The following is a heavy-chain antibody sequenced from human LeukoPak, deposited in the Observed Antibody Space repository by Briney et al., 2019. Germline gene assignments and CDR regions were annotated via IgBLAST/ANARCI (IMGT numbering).Heavy chain of an antibody. CDR1: GGTFSSYA. J-gene: IGHJ4*02. CDR2: IIPIFGTA. CDR3: ARLGYCSGGSCYLNLVY. V-gene: IGHV1-69*13. Sequence: LVKVSCKASGGTFSSYAISWVQQAPGQGLEWMGGIIPIFGTANYAQKFQGRVTITADESTSTAYMELSSLRSEDTAVYYCARLGYCSGGSCYLNLVYWGQGTLVTVSS. D-gene: IGHD2-15*01.